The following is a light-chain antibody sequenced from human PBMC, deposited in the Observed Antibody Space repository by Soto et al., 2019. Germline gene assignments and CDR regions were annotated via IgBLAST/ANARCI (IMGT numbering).Light chain of an antibody. CDR1: QGISNY. J-gene: IGKJ1*01. Sequence: DIQMTQSPSSLSASVGDRVTITCRASQGISNYLVWYQQKPGRVPKVLIYDASTLQSGVPSRFSGRGSGTDFTLTISSLQPEDVATYYCQKYNSAPWTFGQGTKVEIK. CDR2: DAS. V-gene: IGKV1-27*01. CDR3: QKYNSAPWT.